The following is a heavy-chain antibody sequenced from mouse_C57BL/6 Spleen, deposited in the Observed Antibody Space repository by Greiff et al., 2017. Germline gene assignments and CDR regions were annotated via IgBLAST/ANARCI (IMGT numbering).Heavy chain of an antibody. J-gene: IGHJ2*01. V-gene: IGHV5-9*01. D-gene: IGHD5-1-1*01. CDR1: GFTFSSYT. CDR2: ISGGGGNT. Sequence: EVQLQESGGGLVKPGGSLKLSCAASGFTFSSYTMSWVRQTPEKRLEWVATISGGGGNTYYPDSVKGRFTIARDNAKNTLYLQMSSLRSEDTALYYCARHPQYPDYFDYWGQGTTLTVSS. CDR3: ARHPQYPDYFDY.